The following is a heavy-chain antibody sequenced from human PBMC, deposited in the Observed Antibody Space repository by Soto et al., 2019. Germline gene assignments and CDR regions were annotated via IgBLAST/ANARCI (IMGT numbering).Heavy chain of an antibody. CDR2: IWYDGSNK. CDR1: GFTFSSYG. V-gene: IGHV3-33*01. J-gene: IGHJ4*02. CDR3: ARRYSGYDYPFDY. Sequence: QVQLVESGGGVVQPWRSLRLSCAAYGFTFSSYGMHWVRQAPGKGLEGVEVIWYDGSNKYYAYSVKGRFTISRDNSKNTLYLHMNILRAEDTAVYYCARRYSGYDYPFDYWVQGTLVTVSS. D-gene: IGHD5-12*01.